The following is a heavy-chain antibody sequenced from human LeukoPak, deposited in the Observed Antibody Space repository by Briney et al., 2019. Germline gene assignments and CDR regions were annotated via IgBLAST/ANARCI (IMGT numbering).Heavy chain of an antibody. CDR2: IYGGGST. CDR3: ARGIGWFEY. CDR1: GFTVISNY. J-gene: IGHJ5*01. V-gene: IGHV3-66*01. D-gene: IGHD2-15*01. Sequence: GGSLRLSCAASGFTVISNYMSWVRQAPGKGLEWVSVIYGGGSTYYADSVKGRFTISRDNSKNTLYLQMNSLRAEDTAVYYCARGIGWFEYWGQGTLVTVSS.